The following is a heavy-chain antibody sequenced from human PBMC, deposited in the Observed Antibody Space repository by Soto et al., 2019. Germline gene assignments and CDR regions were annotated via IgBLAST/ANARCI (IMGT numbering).Heavy chain of an antibody. Sequence: QVQLVESGGGVVQPGRSLRLSCAASGFTFSSYGMHWVRQAPGKGLEWVAVISYDGSNKYYADSVKGRFTISRDNSKNTLSLQMNSLRAEDTAVYYCAKDKSSRAVAGGVTDYWGQGTLVTVSS. CDR1: GFTFSSYG. J-gene: IGHJ4*02. D-gene: IGHD6-19*01. CDR2: ISYDGSNK. V-gene: IGHV3-30*18. CDR3: AKDKSSRAVAGGVTDY.